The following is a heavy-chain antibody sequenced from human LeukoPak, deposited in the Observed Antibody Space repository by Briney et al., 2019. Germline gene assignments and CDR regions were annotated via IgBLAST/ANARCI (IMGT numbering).Heavy chain of an antibody. Sequence: GGSLRLSCAASGFTFSSYAMSWVRQAPGKGLEWVSAIVGSGSMTYYADSVKGRFTNSRDNSKNTLYLQMNSLRAEDTAVYYCAKGITAESLFDYWGQGTLVTVSS. CDR1: GFTFSSYA. J-gene: IGHJ4*02. CDR3: AKGITAESLFDY. CDR2: IVGSGSMT. D-gene: IGHD6-13*01. V-gene: IGHV3-23*01.